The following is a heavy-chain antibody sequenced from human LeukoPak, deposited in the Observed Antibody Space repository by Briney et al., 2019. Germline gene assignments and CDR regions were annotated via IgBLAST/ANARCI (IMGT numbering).Heavy chain of an antibody. CDR2: ISSSSSYI. D-gene: IGHD3-10*01. Sequence: GSLRLSSAASGFTFISYTMNWVGHTPGRGLGGVSAISSSSSYIYYADSVKGRFTISRDNAKNSLYLQMNSLRAADTAVYYCATKGNPYYYYGMDVWGQGTTVTVSS. V-gene: IGHV3-21*01. CDR3: ATKGNPYYYYGMDV. CDR1: GFTFISYT. J-gene: IGHJ6*02.